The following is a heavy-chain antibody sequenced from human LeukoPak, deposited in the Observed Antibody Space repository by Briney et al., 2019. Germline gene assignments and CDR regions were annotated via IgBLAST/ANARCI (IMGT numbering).Heavy chain of an antibody. Sequence: SETLSLTCTVSGRSISSSSYYWGWIRQPPGNGLEWIGSIYYSGSTYYNPSLKSRVTISVDTSKNQFSLKLSSVTAADTAVYYCARGSSSNSWYFDYWGQGTLVTVSS. D-gene: IGHD6-13*01. J-gene: IGHJ4*02. CDR2: IYYSGST. CDR3: ARGSSSNSWYFDY. CDR1: GRSISSSSYY. V-gene: IGHV4-39*01.